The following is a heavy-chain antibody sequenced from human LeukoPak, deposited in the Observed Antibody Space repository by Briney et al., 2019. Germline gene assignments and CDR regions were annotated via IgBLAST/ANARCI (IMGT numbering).Heavy chain of an antibody. Sequence: KPGGSLRLSCAASGFTFSSNTMNWVRQAPGKGLEWDSSISSSSSYIYHADSVKGRFTISRDNAKKSLYLQMNSLRAEDTAVYYCARGSRDCANGVCYAFDIWGQGTVVTVSS. CDR1: GFTFSSNT. D-gene: IGHD2-8*01. J-gene: IGHJ3*02. V-gene: IGHV3-21*01. CDR3: ARGSRDCANGVCYAFDI. CDR2: ISSSSSYI.